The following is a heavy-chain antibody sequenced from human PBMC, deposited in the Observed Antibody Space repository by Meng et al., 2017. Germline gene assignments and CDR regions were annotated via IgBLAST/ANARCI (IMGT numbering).Heavy chain of an antibody. Sequence: QVQLQQWGAGLLKPSETLSLTCAVYGGSFSGYYWSWIRQPPGKGLEWIGEINHSGSTNYNPSLKSRVTISVDTSKNQFSLKLSSVTAADTAVYYCARRRGGSSDWFDPWGQGTLSPSPQ. CDR1: GGSFSGYY. CDR2: INHSGST. CDR3: ARRRGGSSDWFDP. V-gene: IGHV4-34*01. J-gene: IGHJ5*02. D-gene: IGHD6-6*01.